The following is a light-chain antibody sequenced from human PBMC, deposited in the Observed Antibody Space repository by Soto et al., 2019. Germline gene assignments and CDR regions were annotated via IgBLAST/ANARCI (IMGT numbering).Light chain of an antibody. CDR2: GNS. V-gene: IGLV1-40*01. J-gene: IGLJ3*02. CDR3: QSYDSSLSGSV. Sequence: QSVLTQPPSVSGAPGQRVTISCTGSSSNIGAGYHVHWYQQLPGTAPKLLIYGNSNRPSGVPDRFSGSKSGTSASLAITGLQAEDEADYYRQSYDSSLSGSVFGGGTKLTVL. CDR1: SSNIGAGYH.